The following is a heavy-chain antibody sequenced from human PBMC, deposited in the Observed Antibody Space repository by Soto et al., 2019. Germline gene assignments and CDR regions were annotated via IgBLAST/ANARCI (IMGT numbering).Heavy chain of an antibody. CDR3: ERGNWYFDL. CDR1: GGSITTYY. J-gene: IGHJ2*01. V-gene: IGHV4-59*01. CDR2: IYYDGNT. Sequence: QVQLQESGPGLVKPSETLSLTCTVSGGSITTYYWSWIRQPPGKGLEWIGYIYYDGNTNYNPSLKSRVTISVDTSKNQFSLKLNSVTAADTAVYYCERGNWYFDLWGRGTLVTVSS.